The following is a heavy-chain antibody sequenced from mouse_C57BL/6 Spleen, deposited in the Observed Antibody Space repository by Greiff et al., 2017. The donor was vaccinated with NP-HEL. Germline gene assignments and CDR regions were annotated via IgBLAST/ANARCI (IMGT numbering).Heavy chain of an antibody. CDR2: INPNNGGT. Sequence: VQLQQSGPELVKPGASVKISCKASGYTFTDYYMNWVKQSHGKSLEWIGDINPNNGGTSYNQKFKGKATLTVDKSSSTAYMELRSLTSEDSAVYYCARRGFFTTVVANYFDYWGQGTTLTVSS. J-gene: IGHJ2*01. V-gene: IGHV1-26*01. CDR1: GYTFTDYY. CDR3: ARRGFFTTVVANYFDY. D-gene: IGHD1-1*01.